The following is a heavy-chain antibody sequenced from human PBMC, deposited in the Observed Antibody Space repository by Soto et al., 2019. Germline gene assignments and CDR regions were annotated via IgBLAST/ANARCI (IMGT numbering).Heavy chain of an antibody. D-gene: IGHD6-6*01. J-gene: IGHJ5*02. V-gene: IGHV1-3*01. Sequence: ASVKVSCKASGYTFTSYAMHWVRQAPGQRLEWMGWINAGNGNTKYSQKFQGRVTITRDTSASTAYMELSSLRSEDTAVYYCARVRSIAGRGSGFDTWGQGSLVTVSS. CDR1: GYTFTSYA. CDR2: INAGNGNT. CDR3: ARVRSIAGRGSGFDT.